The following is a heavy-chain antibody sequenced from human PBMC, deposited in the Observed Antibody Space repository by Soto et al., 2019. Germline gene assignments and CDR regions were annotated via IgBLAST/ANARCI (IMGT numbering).Heavy chain of an antibody. D-gene: IGHD3-3*01. CDR2: ISSSSSYI. J-gene: IGHJ5*02. Sequence: LSLTCAASGFTFSSYSMNWVRQAPGKGLEWVSSISSSSSYIYYADSVKGRFTISRDNAKNSLYLQMNSLRAEDTAVYYCARGPPITIFGVVNWFDPWGQGTLVTVSS. CDR3: ARGPPITIFGVVNWFDP. CDR1: GFTFSSYS. V-gene: IGHV3-21*01.